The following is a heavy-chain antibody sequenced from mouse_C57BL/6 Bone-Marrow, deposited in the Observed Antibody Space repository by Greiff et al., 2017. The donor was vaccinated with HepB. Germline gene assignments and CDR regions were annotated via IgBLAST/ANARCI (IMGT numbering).Heavy chain of an antibody. CDR2: IDPENGDT. V-gene: IGHV14-4*01. CDR3: TTRYYGSPWFAY. CDR1: GFNITDDY. J-gene: IGHJ3*01. D-gene: IGHD1-1*01. Sequence: EVQLQQSGAELVRPGASVKLSCTASGFNITDDYMHWVKQRPEQGLEWIGWIDPENGDTEYASKFQGKATITADTSSNTAYLQLSSLTSEDTAVYYCTTRYYGSPWFAYWGQGTLVTVSA.